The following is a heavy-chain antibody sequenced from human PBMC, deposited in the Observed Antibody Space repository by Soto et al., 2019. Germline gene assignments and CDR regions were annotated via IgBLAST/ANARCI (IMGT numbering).Heavy chain of an antibody. CDR3: ARDRPSVAAAGYYFDY. J-gene: IGHJ4*02. Sequence: SETLSLTCTVSGGSISSGGYYWSWIRQHPGKGLEWIGYIYYSGSTYYNPSLKSRVTISVDTSKNQFSLKLSSVTAADTAVYYCARDRPSVAAAGYYFDYWGQGTLVTVSS. V-gene: IGHV4-31*02. CDR1: GGSISSGGYY. CDR2: IYYSGST. D-gene: IGHD6-13*01.